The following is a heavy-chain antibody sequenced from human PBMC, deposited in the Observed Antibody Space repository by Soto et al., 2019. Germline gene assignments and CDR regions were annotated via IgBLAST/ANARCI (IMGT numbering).Heavy chain of an antibody. CDR2: ISAYNGNT. CDR3: ARDRGYSGYDNYFDY. J-gene: IGHJ4*02. D-gene: IGHD5-12*01. CDR1: GYTFTSYG. Sequence: ASVKASCKASGYTFTSYGISWVRQAPGQGLEWMGWISAYNGNTNYAQKLQGRVTMTTDTSTSTAYMELRSLRSDDTAVYYCARDRGYSGYDNYFDYWGQGTLVTVSS. V-gene: IGHV1-18*04.